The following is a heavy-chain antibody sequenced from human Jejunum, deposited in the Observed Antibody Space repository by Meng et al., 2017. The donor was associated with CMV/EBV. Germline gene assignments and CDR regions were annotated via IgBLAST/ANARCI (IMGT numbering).Heavy chain of an antibody. J-gene: IGHJ1*01. CDR1: GGSINTYF. V-gene: IGHV4-4*07. CDR3: AREWIWSGPMED. Sequence: VHLEESGPGLVKPSETLSLTCTVSGGSINTYFWSWMRQPAGKGLEWIGRVSPSGSTEYNPSLESRVTLSVDTSENQLSLKVNSVTAADTAVYFCAREWIWSGPMEDWGQGTLVTVSS. CDR2: VSPSGST. D-gene: IGHD3-3*01.